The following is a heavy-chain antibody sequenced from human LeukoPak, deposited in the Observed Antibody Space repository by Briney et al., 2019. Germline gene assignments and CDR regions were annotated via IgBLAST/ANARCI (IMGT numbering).Heavy chain of an antibody. CDR3: ARVGPYSSSWYGPPPQNWFDP. J-gene: IGHJ5*02. V-gene: IGHV1-18*01. D-gene: IGHD6-13*01. CDR2: ISAYNGNT. CDR1: GYTFTSYG. Sequence: ASVKVSCKASGYTFTSYGISWVRQAPGQGLEWMGWISAYNGNTNYAQKLQGRVTMTTDTSTSTAYMELRSLRSDDTAVYYCARVGPYSSSWYGPPPQNWFDPWGQGTLVTVSS.